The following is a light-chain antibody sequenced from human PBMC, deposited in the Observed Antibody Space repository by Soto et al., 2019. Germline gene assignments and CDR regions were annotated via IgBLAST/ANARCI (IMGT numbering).Light chain of an antibody. V-gene: IGKV3-20*01. CDR1: RRPSGTS. CDR2: STS. Sequence: EIVLTQSPGTLSLSPGERATLSCRASRRPSGTSIVWYQQKLGQAPRVLIYSTSTRATGIPDRFSGSGSGTDFTLTISRVEPEDFAVYFCQQSSTSPYTFGQGTRLEIK. J-gene: IGKJ5*01. CDR3: QQSSTSPYT.